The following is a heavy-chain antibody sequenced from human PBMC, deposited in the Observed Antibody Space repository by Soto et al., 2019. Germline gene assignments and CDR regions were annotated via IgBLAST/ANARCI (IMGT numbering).Heavy chain of an antibody. CDR2: INPNSGGT. CDR3: ARDVTRTQSCTNGVCYYHYYDMDV. V-gene: IGHV1-2*02. J-gene: IGHJ6*02. CDR1: GYTFTSYV. D-gene: IGHD2-8*01. Sequence: ASVNVSCKASGYTFTSYVIIWVRQAPGQGLELMGWINPNSGGTKTAQKFQGRVTVTRDTSISTAYMDLSRLRSDGTAVYYCARDVTRTQSCTNGVCYYHYYDMDVWGQGTMVTVSS.